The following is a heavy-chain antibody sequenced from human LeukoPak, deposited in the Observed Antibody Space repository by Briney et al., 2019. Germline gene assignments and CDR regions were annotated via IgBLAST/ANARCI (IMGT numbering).Heavy chain of an antibody. CDR3: ARDLIVVRGVISLSYYYGMDV. J-gene: IGHJ6*02. V-gene: IGHV3-33*01. D-gene: IGHD3-10*01. CDR2: IWYDGSNK. Sequence: GGSLRLSCAASGFSFSSYGMHWVRQAPGKGLEWVAVIWYDGSNKYYADSVKGRFTISRDNSKNTLYLQMNSLRAEDTAVYYCARDLIVVRGVISLSYYYGMDVWGQETTVTVSS. CDR1: GFSFSSYG.